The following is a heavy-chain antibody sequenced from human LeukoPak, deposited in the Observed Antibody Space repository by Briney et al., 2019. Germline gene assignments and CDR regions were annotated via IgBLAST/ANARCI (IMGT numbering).Heavy chain of an antibody. CDR3: ARGAGYYDTIDY. Sequence: SETLSLTCTVSGGSISSYYWSWIRQPPGKGLECIGYIYYSGSTNYNPSLKSRVTISVDTSKNQFSLKLSSVTAADTAVYYCARGAGYYDTIDYWGQGTLVTVSS. CDR2: IYYSGST. D-gene: IGHD3-22*01. CDR1: GGSISSYY. J-gene: IGHJ4*02. V-gene: IGHV4-59*01.